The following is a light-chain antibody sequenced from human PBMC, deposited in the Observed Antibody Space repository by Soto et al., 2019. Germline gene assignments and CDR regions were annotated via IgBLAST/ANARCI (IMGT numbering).Light chain of an antibody. CDR3: QQYVSSPMYT. Sequence: EIVLTQSPGTPSLSPGERATLSCRASQSVSATYLAWYQQKPGQAPRLPIYGASNRATGIPDRFTGSGSGTDFPLTISRLEPEDFAVYFCQQYVSSPMYTFGQGTKLEIK. J-gene: IGKJ2*01. CDR2: GAS. CDR1: QSVSATY. V-gene: IGKV3-20*01.